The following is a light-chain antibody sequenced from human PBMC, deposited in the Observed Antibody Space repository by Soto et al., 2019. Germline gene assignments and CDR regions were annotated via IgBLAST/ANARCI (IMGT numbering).Light chain of an antibody. Sequence: QPVLTQSPSASASLGASVKLTCTLSSGHTNYAIAWHQLQPDKGPRYLMKLNSDGRHSKGDGIPDRFSGSSSGAERYLTISSLRSEDEADYYCLTWGSGIWVFGGGTKLTVL. CDR2: LNSDGRH. CDR1: SGHTNYA. CDR3: LTWGSGIWV. V-gene: IGLV4-69*01. J-gene: IGLJ3*02.